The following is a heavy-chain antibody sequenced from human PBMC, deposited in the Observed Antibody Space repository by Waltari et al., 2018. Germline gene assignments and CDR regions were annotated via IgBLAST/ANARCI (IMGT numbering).Heavy chain of an antibody. V-gene: IGHV1-8*01. CDR1: GYTLTSSD. CDR3: ARGLFWYGYNLPDAFYI. CDR2: MNPNSGNT. J-gene: IGHJ3*02. Sequence: QVQLVQSGAEVKKPGASVKVSCRASGYTLTSSDINWVRRANGQGLEGMGWMNPNSGNTGYAQKFQGRVTMTRNTSISTAYMELSSLRSEDTSVYYCARGLFWYGYNLPDAFYIWGQGTMVTVSS. D-gene: IGHD5-12*01.